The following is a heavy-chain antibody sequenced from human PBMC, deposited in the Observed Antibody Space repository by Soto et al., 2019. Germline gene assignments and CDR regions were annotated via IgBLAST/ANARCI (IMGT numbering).Heavy chain of an antibody. V-gene: IGHV4-30-4*01. J-gene: IGHJ4*02. CDR1: GGSISSGDYY. CDR3: ARTDYYGSGRLAY. D-gene: IGHD3-10*01. CDR2: FYYSGST. Sequence: SETLSLTCTVSGGSISSGDYYWSWIRQPPGKGLEWIGYFYYSGSTYYNPSLKSRFTLSLDTSKTQFSLKLSSVTATDTAVYYFARTDYYGSGRLAYWGQGTLVTVSS.